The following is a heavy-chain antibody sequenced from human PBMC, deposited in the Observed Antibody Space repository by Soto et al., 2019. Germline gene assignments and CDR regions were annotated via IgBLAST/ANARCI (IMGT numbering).Heavy chain of an antibody. J-gene: IGHJ6*04. Sequence: GGSLRLSCAASGFTFSSYWMHWVRQAPGKGLVWVSRINSDGSSTSYADSVKGRFTISRDNAKNTLYLQMNSLRAEDTAVYYCAQQPYYYYCMDVWDKGTTVTVSS. CDR3: AQQPYYYYCMDV. CDR2: INSDGSST. D-gene: IGHD6-13*01. V-gene: IGHV3-74*01. CDR1: GFTFSSYW.